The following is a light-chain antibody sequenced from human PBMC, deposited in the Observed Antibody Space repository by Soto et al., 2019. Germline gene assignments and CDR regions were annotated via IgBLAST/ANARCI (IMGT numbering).Light chain of an antibody. CDR2: AAS. V-gene: IGKV1-39*01. CDR1: QSISSY. J-gene: IGKJ5*01. CDR3: QESYSKIT. Sequence: DIQMTQSPSSLSASVGDRVTITCRASQSISSYLNWYQQKPGKAPKLLIYAASSLQSGVPSTFSGSGSGTDFTLTISSLQIEDFATYYWQESYSKITVGQGTGLEIK.